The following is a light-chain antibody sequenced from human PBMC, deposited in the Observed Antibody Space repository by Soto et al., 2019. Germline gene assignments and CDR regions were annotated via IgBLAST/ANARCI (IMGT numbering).Light chain of an antibody. CDR2: VGS. CDR1: QSLLHSNGYNY. Sequence: DIVMTQSPLSLSVTPGEPASISCRSSQSLLHSNGYNYLDWYLQKPGQSPQVLIYVGSNRASGVPDRFSGSGSGTDFTLKISRVEAEDVGVYYCMQALQTPTFGQGTKVDTK. J-gene: IGKJ1*01. CDR3: MQALQTPT. V-gene: IGKV2-28*01.